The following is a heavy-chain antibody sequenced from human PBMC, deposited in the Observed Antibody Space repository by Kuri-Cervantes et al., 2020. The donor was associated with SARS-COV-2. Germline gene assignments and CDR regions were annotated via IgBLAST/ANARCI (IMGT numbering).Heavy chain of an antibody. V-gene: IGHV4-59*01. J-gene: IGHJ4*02. CDR1: GGPISSYY. Sequence: ESLKISCTVSGGPISSYYWSWIRQPPGKGLEWIGYIYYSGSTNYNPSLKSRVTISVDTSKNQFSLKLSSVTAADTAVYYCARTGPAIFGVVINPTFDYWGQGTLVTVSS. CDR2: IYYSGST. D-gene: IGHD3-3*01. CDR3: ARTGPAIFGVVINPTFDY.